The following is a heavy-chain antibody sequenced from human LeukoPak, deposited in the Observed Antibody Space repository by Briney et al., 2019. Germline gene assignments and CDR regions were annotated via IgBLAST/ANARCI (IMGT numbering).Heavy chain of an antibody. D-gene: IGHD3-10*01. CDR3: ARDRRPVLLWFGELWDAFDI. V-gene: IGHV1-69*05. CDR2: IIPIFGTA. Sequence: SVKVSCKASGGTFSSYAISWVRQAPGQGLEWMGGIIPIFGTANYAQKFQGRVTITTDESTSTAYMELSSLRSDDTAVYYCARDRRPVLLWFGELWDAFDIWGQGTMVTVSS. CDR1: GGTFSSYA. J-gene: IGHJ3*02.